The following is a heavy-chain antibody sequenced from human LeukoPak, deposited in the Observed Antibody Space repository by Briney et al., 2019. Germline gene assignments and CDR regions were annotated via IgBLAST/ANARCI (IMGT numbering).Heavy chain of an antibody. CDR3: ARQDVVVPAAPIYYYYMDV. V-gene: IGHV4-31*03. J-gene: IGHJ6*03. CDR2: IYYSGST. CDR1: GGSISSGGYY. D-gene: IGHD2-2*01. Sequence: PSQTLSLTCTVSGGSISSGGYYWSWIRQHPGKGLEWIGYIYYSGSTYYNPSLKSRVTISVDTSKNQFSLKLSSVTAADTAVYYCARQDVVVPAAPIYYYYMDVWGKGTTVTVSS.